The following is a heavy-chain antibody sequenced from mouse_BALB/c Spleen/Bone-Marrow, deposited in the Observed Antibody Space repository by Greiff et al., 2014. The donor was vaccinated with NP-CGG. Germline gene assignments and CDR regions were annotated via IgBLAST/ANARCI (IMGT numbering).Heavy chain of an antibody. Sequence: LMESGPELVKPGASVKISCKASGYTFTDYYINWVKQKPGQGLEWIGWTYPGSGNTKYNEKFKGKATLTVDTSSSTAYMQLSSLTSEDTAVYFCARILYWYFDVWGAGTTVTVSA. CDR3: ARILYWYFDV. CDR2: TYPGSGNT. J-gene: IGHJ1*01. V-gene: IGHV1-84*02. CDR1: GYTFTDYY.